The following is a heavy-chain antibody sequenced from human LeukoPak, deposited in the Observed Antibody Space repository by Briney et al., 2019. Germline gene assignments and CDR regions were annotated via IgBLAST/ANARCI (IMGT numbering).Heavy chain of an antibody. CDR2: ISSSSSYI. CDR1: GFTFSSYS. J-gene: IGHJ6*02. V-gene: IGHV3-21*01. D-gene: IGHD6-13*01. CDR3: AGGGSSSWYSSRNTAPRMDV. Sequence: GGSLRLSCAASGFTFSSYSMNWVRQAPGKGLEWVSSISSSSSYIYYADSVKGRFTISRDNAKNSLYLQMNSLRAEDTAVYYCAGGGSSSWYSSRNTAPRMDVWGQGTTVTVSS.